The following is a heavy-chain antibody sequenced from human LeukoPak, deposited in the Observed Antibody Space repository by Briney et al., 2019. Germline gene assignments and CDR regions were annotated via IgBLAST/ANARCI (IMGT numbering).Heavy chain of an antibody. CDR1: GFTFSSYA. CDR3: AKLVAVAVANWFDP. Sequence: PGGSLRLSCAASGFTFSSYAMSWVRQAPGKGLEWVSAISGSGGSTYYADSVKGRFTISGDNSKNTLYLQMNSLRAEDTAVYYCAKLVAVAVANWFDPWGQGTLVTVSS. D-gene: IGHD6-19*01. J-gene: IGHJ5*02. CDR2: ISGSGGST. V-gene: IGHV3-23*01.